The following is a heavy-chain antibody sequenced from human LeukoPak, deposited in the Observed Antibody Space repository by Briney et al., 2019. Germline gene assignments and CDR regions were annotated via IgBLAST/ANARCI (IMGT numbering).Heavy chain of an antibody. D-gene: IGHD6-19*01. V-gene: IGHV3-74*01. CDR3: ARVPYSSGWYDQGYYFDY. CDR2: INSDGSST. CDR1: GFTFSNSW. J-gene: IGHJ4*02. Sequence: GGSLRLSCAASGFTFSNSWMHWVRQAPGKGLVWVSRINSDGSSTSYADSVKGRFTISRDNAKNTLYLQMNSLRAEDTAVYYCARVPYSSGWYDQGYYFDYWGQGTLVTVSS.